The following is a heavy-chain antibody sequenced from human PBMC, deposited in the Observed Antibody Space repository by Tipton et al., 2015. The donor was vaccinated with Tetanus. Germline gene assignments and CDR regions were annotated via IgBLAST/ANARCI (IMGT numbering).Heavy chain of an antibody. J-gene: IGHJ4*02. V-gene: IGHV4-61*01. Sequence: PGLVKPSQTLSLTCTVSGGSVRSGSYSWNWIRQPPGKGLEWIGYINYSGSTNYNPSLRSRVTISVDTSKKHFSLKLSSVTSADTAVYYCARAHYDIVWGSYRPSSAGYFFDYWGQGTLVIVSS. CDR3: ARAHYDIVWGSYRPSSAGYFFDY. CDR1: GGSVRSGSYS. CDR2: INYSGST. D-gene: IGHD3-16*02.